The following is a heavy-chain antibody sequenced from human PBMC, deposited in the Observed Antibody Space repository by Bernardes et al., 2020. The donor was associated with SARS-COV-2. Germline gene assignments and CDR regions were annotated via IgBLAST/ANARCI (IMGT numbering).Heavy chain of an antibody. CDR1: GYTFADYF. CDR2: INPNRGGT. J-gene: IGHJ4*02. Sequence: ASVKVSCTASGYTFADYFLQWVRQAPGQGLEWMGWINPNRGGTLYEQNFQGRVTMTTDTSIGTAYMELSRLRSDDTAVYYCARADWKGGFDSWGQGTLVTVSS. CDR3: ARADWKGGFDS. D-gene: IGHD1-1*01. V-gene: IGHV1-2*02.